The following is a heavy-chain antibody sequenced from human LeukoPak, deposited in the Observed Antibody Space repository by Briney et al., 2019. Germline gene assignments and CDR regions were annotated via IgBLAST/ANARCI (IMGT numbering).Heavy chain of an antibody. J-gene: IGHJ5*02. V-gene: IGHV1-2*02. Sequence: ASVKVSCKASGCTFTGFYMHWVRQAPGQGLEWMGWMNPNTGVTNHAQQFQGRVTMTRDTSVSTAYMELSRLRSDDTAVYYCVKDRGAEQQLSSWFDPWGQGTLVTVSS. CDR2: MNPNTGVT. CDR1: GCTFTGFY. D-gene: IGHD6-13*01. CDR3: VKDRGAEQQLSSWFDP.